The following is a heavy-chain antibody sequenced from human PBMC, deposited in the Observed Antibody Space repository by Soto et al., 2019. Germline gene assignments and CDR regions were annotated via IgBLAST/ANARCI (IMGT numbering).Heavy chain of an antibody. V-gene: IGHV3-64D*06. Sequence: PGGSLRLSCAASGFTVSSNYMSWVRQAPGKGLEYVSAISTNGGSTHYADSVKGRFTISRDNSKNTLYLQMSSLRAEDTAVYYCVKTLQYSYGLPHWGQGTLVTVSS. CDR1: GFTVSSNY. CDR2: ISTNGGST. D-gene: IGHD5-18*01. J-gene: IGHJ4*02. CDR3: VKTLQYSYGLPH.